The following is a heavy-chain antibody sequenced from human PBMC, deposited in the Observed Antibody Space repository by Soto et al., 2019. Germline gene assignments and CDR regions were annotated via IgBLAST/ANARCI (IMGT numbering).Heavy chain of an antibody. CDR2: IWYDGSNK. CDR3: ARDRTGRGLADY. D-gene: IGHD2-15*01. Sequence: GGSLRLSCAASGFTFSSYGMHWVRQAPGKGLEWVAVIWYDGSNKYYADSVKGRFTISRDNSKNTLYLQMNSLRAEDTAVYYCARDRTGRGLADYWGQGTLVTVSS. J-gene: IGHJ4*02. V-gene: IGHV3-33*01. CDR1: GFTFSSYG.